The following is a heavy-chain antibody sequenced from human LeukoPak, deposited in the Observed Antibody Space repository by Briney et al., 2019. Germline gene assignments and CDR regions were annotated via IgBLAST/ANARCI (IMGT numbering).Heavy chain of an antibody. CDR1: GDSISNYY. J-gene: IGHJ3*02. CDR2: IYYSGST. Sequence: SETLSLTCTVSGDSISNYYWSWIRQSPGRGLEWIGSIYYSGSTYYNPSLKSRVTISVDTSKNQFSLKLSSVTAADTAVYYCARGIESITMIVVVTGAFDIWGQGTMVTVSS. CDR3: ARGIESITMIVVVTGAFDI. V-gene: IGHV4-59*12. D-gene: IGHD3-22*01.